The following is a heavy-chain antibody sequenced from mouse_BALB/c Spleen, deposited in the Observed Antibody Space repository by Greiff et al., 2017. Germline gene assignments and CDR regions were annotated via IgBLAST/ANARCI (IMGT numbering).Heavy chain of an antibody. Sequence: QVQLKESGAELMKPGASVKISCKATGYTFSSYWIEWVKQRPGHGLEWIGEILPGSGSTNYNEKFKGKATFTADTSSNTAYMQLSSLTSEDSAVYYCARGGNYLWFAYWGQGTLVTVSA. CDR3: ARGGNYLWFAY. J-gene: IGHJ3*01. CDR2: ILPGSGST. V-gene: IGHV1-9*01. D-gene: IGHD2-1*01. CDR1: GYTFSSYW.